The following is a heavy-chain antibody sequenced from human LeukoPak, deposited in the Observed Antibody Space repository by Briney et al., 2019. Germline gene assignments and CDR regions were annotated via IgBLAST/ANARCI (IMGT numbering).Heavy chain of an antibody. D-gene: IGHD3-10*01. CDR1: GGSISSSSSY. CDR3: ARVGGTNYYYYGMDV. Sequence: SETLSLTCTVSGGSISSSSSYWGWIRQPPGKGLEWIGYIYYSGSTNYNPSLKSRVTISVDTCKNQFSLKLNSLTAADTAMYYCARVGGTNYYYYGMDVWGQGTTVTVSS. J-gene: IGHJ6*02. CDR2: IYYSGST. V-gene: IGHV4-61*05.